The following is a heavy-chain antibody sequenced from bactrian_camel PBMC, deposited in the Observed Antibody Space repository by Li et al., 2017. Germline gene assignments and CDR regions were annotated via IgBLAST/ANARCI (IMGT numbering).Heavy chain of an antibody. J-gene: IGHJ4*01. D-gene: IGHD1*01. Sequence: QLVESGGGSLPAGGSLKLSCAASRYSFNRCVSGWYRQAPGNERELVSTIGSDGAITYADSVKGRFTISQDNAKNVMSLEMNDLKPEDTAMYYCAAARRRGWESRDVGCSSLPVTARYDYWGQGTQVTVS. CDR1: RYSFNRCV. CDR2: IGSDGAI. CDR3: AAARRRGWESRDVGCSSLPVTARYDY. V-gene: IGHV3S53*01.